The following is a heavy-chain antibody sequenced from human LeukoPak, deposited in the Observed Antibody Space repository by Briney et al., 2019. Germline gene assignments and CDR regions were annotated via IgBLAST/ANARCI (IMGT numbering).Heavy chain of an antibody. V-gene: IGHV4-39*07. CDR2: VYYSGST. CDR1: GGSISSGTYY. J-gene: IGHJ4*02. CDR3: ARVGYDSSGYGD. D-gene: IGHD3-22*01. Sequence: SETLSLTCTVSGGSISSGTYYWGWIRQPPGKGLQWIGSVYYSGSTYYNPSLQSRVTISVDTSKNHFSLKLSSVTAADTAVYYCARVGYDSSGYGDWGQGTLVTVSS.